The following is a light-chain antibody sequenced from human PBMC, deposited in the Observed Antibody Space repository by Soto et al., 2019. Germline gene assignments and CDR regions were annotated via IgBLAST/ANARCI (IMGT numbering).Light chain of an antibody. CDR1: SSNIGNNY. Sequence: QAVLTQPPSVSAAPGQKVTISCSGSSSNIGNNYVSWYQQLPGTAPKLLIYDNNKRPSGIPDRFSGSKSGTSATLGITVLQTGDEADYYCGTWDSSLIAGVFGGGTKLTVL. CDR3: GTWDSSLIAGV. CDR2: DNN. J-gene: IGLJ2*01. V-gene: IGLV1-51*01.